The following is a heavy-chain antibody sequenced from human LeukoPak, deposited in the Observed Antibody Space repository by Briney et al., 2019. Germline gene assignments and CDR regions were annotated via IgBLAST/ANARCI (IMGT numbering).Heavy chain of an antibody. CDR3: RAVAVFFEKNWFDP. V-gene: IGHV1-8*01. J-gene: IGHJ5*02. Sequence: ASVKVSCKASGYTFTSYDISWVRQATGQGLEWLGWMNPDSDNAGYAQKFQGRVTMSRNTSISTAYMELSSLRSDDTAVYYCRAVAVFFEKNWFDPWGQGTLVTVSS. CDR2: MNPDSDNA. D-gene: IGHD6-19*01. CDR1: GYTFTSYD.